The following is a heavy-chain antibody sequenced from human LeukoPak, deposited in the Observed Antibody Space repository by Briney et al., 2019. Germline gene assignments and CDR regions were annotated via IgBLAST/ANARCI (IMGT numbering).Heavy chain of an antibody. D-gene: IGHD3-3*01. CDR2: ISGCGGST. CDR1: GFTLSCYA. CDR3: AKDPPPPPYDFWSGYWYYFDY. J-gene: IGHJ4*02. V-gene: IGHV3-23*01. Sequence: PGGSLRLSCGASGFTLSCYAMSWVPQAPGKGLEWVSAISGCGGSTYYADSVKGRFTISRDNSKNTLYLQMNSLRAEDTAVYYCAKDPPPPPYDFWSGYWYYFDYWGQGTLVTVSS.